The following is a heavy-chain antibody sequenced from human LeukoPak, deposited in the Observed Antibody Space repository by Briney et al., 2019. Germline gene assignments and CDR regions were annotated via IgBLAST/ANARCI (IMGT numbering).Heavy chain of an antibody. CDR3: ARQNAGYSSGWYAERDY. V-gene: IGHV4-39*01. J-gene: IGHJ4*02. Sequence: SETLSPTCTVSGGSISSSSYYWGWIRQPPGKGLEWIGSIYYSGSTYYNPSLKSRVTISVDTSKNQFSLKLSSVTAADTAVYYCARQNAGYSSGWYAERDYWGQGTLVTVSS. CDR2: IYYSGST. CDR1: GGSISSSSYY. D-gene: IGHD6-19*01.